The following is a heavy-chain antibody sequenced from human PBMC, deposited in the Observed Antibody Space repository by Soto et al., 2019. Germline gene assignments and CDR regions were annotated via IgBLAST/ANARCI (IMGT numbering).Heavy chain of an antibody. J-gene: IGHJ6*02. CDR3: AASIFYYGMDV. CDR2: IYPGDSDT. CDR1: ENTFTNYW. Sequence: PXESLKVSWKCSENTFTNYWVGWVLQMPGKGPEWMGIIYPGDSDTKYNPSFQGQVTISADKSITTTYLQWSSLKASDTAIYYCAASIFYYGMDVWGQRTTVTVSS. V-gene: IGHV5-51*01.